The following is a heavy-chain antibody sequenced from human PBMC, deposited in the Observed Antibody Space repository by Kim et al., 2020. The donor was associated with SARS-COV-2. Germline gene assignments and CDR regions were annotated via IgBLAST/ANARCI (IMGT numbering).Heavy chain of an antibody. CDR3: ASQGGAFDI. CDR1: GYTFTSYY. Sequence: ASVKVSCKASGYTFTSYYMHWVRQAPGQGLDWMGIINPSDGSISSAQKFQGRVTMTRDTSTRTVYMELSSLRSEDTAVYYCASQGGAFDIWGQGTMVTVSS. J-gene: IGHJ3*02. CDR2: INPSDGSI. V-gene: IGHV1-46*01. D-gene: IGHD3-16*01.